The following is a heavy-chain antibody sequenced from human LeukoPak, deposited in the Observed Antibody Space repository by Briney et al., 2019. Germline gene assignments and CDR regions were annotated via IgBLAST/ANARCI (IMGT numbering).Heavy chain of an antibody. CDR3: ARGATFEIFGAEETSNWFDP. V-gene: IGHV4-34*01. D-gene: IGHD3-3*01. Sequence: KPSETLSLTCAVYGGSFSGYYWSWIRQPPGKGLEWIGEINHSGSTNYNPSLKSRVTISVDTSKNQFSLKLSSVTAADTAVYYCARGATFEIFGAEETSNWFDPWGQGTLVTVSS. CDR1: GGSFSGYY. CDR2: INHSGST. J-gene: IGHJ5*02.